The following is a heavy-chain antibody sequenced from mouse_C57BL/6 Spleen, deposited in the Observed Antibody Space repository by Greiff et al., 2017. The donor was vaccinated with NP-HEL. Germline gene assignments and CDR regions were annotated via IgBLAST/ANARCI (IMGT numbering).Heavy chain of an antibody. D-gene: IGHD1-1*01. Sequence: QVQLKQSGAELVRPGTSVKVSCKASGYAFTNYLIEWVKQRPGQGLEWIGVINPGSGGTNYNEKFKGKATLTADKSSSTAYMQLSSLTSEDSAVYVCARSLLDWYFDVWGTGTTVTVSS. CDR3: ARSLLDWYFDV. CDR2: INPGSGGT. J-gene: IGHJ1*03. V-gene: IGHV1-54*01. CDR1: GYAFTNYL.